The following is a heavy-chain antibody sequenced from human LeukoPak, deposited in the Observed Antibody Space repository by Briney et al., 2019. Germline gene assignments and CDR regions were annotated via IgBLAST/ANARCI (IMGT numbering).Heavy chain of an antibody. Sequence: SQTLSLTCTVSGGSISSGDYYWSWIRQPPGKGLEWIGYIYYSGSTYYNPSLKSRVTISVDTSKNQFCLKLSSVTAADTAVYYCARTTYYYDSSGYFTFDYWGQGTLVTVSS. V-gene: IGHV4-30-4*08. CDR2: IYYSGST. CDR1: GGSISSGDYY. D-gene: IGHD3-22*01. CDR3: ARTTYYYDSSGYFTFDY. J-gene: IGHJ4*02.